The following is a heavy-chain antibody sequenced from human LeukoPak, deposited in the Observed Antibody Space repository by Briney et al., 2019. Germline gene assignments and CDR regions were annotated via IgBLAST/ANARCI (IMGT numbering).Heavy chain of an antibody. J-gene: IGHJ6*02. D-gene: IGHD5-18*01. CDR1: GYTFTGYY. Sequence: ASVKVSSKASGYTFTGYYMHWVRQAPGQGLEWMGWINPNSGGTNYAQKFQGRVTMTRDTSISTAYMELSRLRSDDAAVYYCASPTNSYGYYYYYGMDVWGQGTTVTVSS. V-gene: IGHV1-2*02. CDR2: INPNSGGT. CDR3: ASPTNSYGYYYYYGMDV.